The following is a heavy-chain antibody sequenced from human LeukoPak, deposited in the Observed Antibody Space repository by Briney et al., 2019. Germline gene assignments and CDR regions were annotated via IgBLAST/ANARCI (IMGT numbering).Heavy chain of an antibody. CDR1: GGSISSSSYY. CDR2: IYYSGST. Sequence: SETLSLTCTVSGGSISSSSYYWGWIRQPPGKGLEWIGSIYYSGSTYYNPSLKSRVTISVDASKNQFSLKLNSVTAADTAVYYCANILYYVSGSPSNWGQGTLVTVSS. D-gene: IGHD3-10*01. J-gene: IGHJ4*02. V-gene: IGHV4-39*01. CDR3: ANILYYVSGSPSN.